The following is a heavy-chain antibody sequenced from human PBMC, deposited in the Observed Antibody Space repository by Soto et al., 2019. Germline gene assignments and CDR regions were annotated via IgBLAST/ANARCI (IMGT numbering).Heavy chain of an antibody. CDR3: SIQSVQLTEGEEGYYYYYGMDV. D-gene: IGHD6-6*01. CDR1: GGSISSSSYY. Sequence: SETLSLTCTVSGGSISSSSYYWGWIRQPPGKGLEWIGSIYYSGSTYYNPSLKSRVTISVDTSKNQFSLKLSSVTAADTAVYYCSIQSVQLTEGEEGYYYYYGMDVWGQGTTVTVSS. CDR2: IYYSGST. J-gene: IGHJ6*02. V-gene: IGHV4-39*01.